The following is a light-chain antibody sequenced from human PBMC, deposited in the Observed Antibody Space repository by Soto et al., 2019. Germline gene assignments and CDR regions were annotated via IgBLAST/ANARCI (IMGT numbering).Light chain of an antibody. Sequence: DIQMTQSPSSLSASVGDRVTITCRASQSSSSYLNWDQQKPGKAPKLLIYAASSLQSGVPSRFSRSGSGTDFTLTISSLQPEDFATYYCQQSYSTPLTFGGGTKVDIK. CDR3: QQSYSTPLT. V-gene: IGKV1-39*01. CDR1: QSSSSY. J-gene: IGKJ4*01. CDR2: AAS.